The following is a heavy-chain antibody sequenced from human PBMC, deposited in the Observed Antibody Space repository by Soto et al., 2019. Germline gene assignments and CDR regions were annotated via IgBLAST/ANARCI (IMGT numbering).Heavy chain of an antibody. CDR3: ARRFSPEVRGRYDY. CDR1: GYTFTSYD. V-gene: IGHV1-8*01. J-gene: IGHJ4*02. Sequence: QVQLVQSGAEVKKPGASVKVSCQASGYTFTSYDINWVRQATGQGLEWMGWMNPNNTNTGHAHKFQGRLTMTRNTAMGTAYMELSSLTSEATAVYYCARRFSPEVRGRYDYWGQGTLVPFSS. D-gene: IGHD3-10*01. CDR2: MNPNNTNT.